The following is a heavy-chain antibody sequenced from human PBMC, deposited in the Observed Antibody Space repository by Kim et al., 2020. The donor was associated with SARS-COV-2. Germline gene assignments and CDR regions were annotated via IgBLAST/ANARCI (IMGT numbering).Heavy chain of an antibody. V-gene: IGHV4-39*07. Sequence: SETLSLTCTVSGGSISSSSYYWGWIRQPPGKGLEWIGSIYYSGSTYYNPSLKSRVTISVDTSKNQFSLKLSSVTAAATAVYYCAREGNSSWYFNYYYYGMDVWGQGTTVTVSS. CDR2: IYYSGST. D-gene: IGHD6-13*01. CDR1: GGSISSSSYY. CDR3: AREGNSSWYFNYYYYGMDV. J-gene: IGHJ6*02.